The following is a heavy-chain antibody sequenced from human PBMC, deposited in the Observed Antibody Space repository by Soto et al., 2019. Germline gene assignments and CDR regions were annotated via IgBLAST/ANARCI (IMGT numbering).Heavy chain of an antibody. CDR2: VDTATE. Sequence: QVPLVESGGGVVQPGTSLRLSCETTGFNFRTHGMHWVRQAPDKGLEWVAVVDTATEYYTDSVKGRFTISRDISKDTLYLQMNSLRVEDTAGDYCAGEDFSSRYGNFDYWGQGALVTVSS. CDR1: GFNFRTHG. V-gene: IGHV3-30*19. J-gene: IGHJ4*02. D-gene: IGHD3-16*02. CDR3: AGEDFSSRYGNFDY.